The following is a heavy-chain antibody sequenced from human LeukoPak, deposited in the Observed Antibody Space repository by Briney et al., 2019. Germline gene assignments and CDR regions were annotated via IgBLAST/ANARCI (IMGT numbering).Heavy chain of an antibody. CDR3: ASGQMVRGVLNWFDP. J-gene: IGHJ5*02. D-gene: IGHD3-10*01. Sequence: GASVKVSCKASGYTFTSYYMHWVRQAPGQGLEWMGIINPSGGSTSYAQKFQGRVTMTRDTSTSTVYMELSSLRSEGTAVYYCASGQMVRGVLNWFDPWGQGTLVTVSS. V-gene: IGHV1-46*01. CDR2: INPSGGST. CDR1: GYTFTSYY.